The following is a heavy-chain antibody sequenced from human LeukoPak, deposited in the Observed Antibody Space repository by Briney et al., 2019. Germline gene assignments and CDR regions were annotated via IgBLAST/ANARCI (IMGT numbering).Heavy chain of an antibody. J-gene: IGHJ5*02. V-gene: IGHV1-2*02. Sequence: GASVKVSCKASGYTFTGYYMHWVRQAPGQGLEWMGWINPNSGGTNYAQKFQGRVTMTRDTSISTAYMELSRLRSDDTAVYYCARGVVPAAIRGNWFDPWGQGTLVTVSS. CDR1: GYTFTGYY. CDR3: ARGVVPAAIRGNWFDP. D-gene: IGHD2-2*02. CDR2: INPNSGGT.